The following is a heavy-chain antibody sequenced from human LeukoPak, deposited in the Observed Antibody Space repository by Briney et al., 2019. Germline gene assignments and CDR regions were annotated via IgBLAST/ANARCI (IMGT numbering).Heavy chain of an antibody. J-gene: IGHJ4*02. D-gene: IGHD1-26*01. Sequence: PSETLSLTCAVYGGSFSGYYWSWIRQPPGKGLEWIGEINHSGSTNYNPSLKSRVTISVDTSKNQFSLKLSSVTAADTAVYYCARSKYSGSYGDWGQGTLVTVSS. CDR3: ARSKYSGSYGD. CDR2: INHSGST. CDR1: GGSFSGYY. V-gene: IGHV4-34*01.